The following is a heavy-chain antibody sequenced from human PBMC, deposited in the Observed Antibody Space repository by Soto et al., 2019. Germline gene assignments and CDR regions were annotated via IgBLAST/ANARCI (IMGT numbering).Heavy chain of an antibody. Sequence: GGSLKISCXGSGCSFTSYWISWGREMPGNGVEWMGRIDPSDYHTNYSPSFQGHVTIAADKSISTAYLQWSSLKASDTAMYYCASAVDYYDSSGYYDYGAFDIWGQGTMVTVSS. CDR2: IDPSDYHT. CDR3: ASAVDYYDSSGYYDYGAFDI. J-gene: IGHJ3*02. CDR1: GCSFTSYW. D-gene: IGHD3-22*01. V-gene: IGHV5-10-1*01.